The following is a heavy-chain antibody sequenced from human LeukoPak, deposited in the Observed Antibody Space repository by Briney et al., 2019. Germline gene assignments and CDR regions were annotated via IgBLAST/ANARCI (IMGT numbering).Heavy chain of an antibody. CDR2: INPSGGST. CDR3: ATSYSYAPEFYYYYGMDV. CDR1: GYTFTSYY. V-gene: IGHV1-46*01. J-gene: IGHJ6*02. Sequence: ASVTVSCKASGYTFTSYYIHWVRQAPGQGLEWMGIINPSGGSTSYAQKFQGRVTITADESTSTAYMELSSLRSEDTAVYYCATSYSYAPEFYYYYGMDVWGQGTTVTVSS. D-gene: IGHD5-18*01.